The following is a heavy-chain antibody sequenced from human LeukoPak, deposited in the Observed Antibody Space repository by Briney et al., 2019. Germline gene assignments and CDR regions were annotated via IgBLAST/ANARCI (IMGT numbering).Heavy chain of an antibody. CDR2: FGHEDGET. J-gene: IGHJ4*02. V-gene: IGHV1-24*01. CDR3: ARDIVVVPAAKPLDY. D-gene: IGHD2-2*02. Sequence: ASVKVSFKVSGYTLTESSMHWVRQAPGKGLEWMGGFGHEDGETIYAQNFQGRVTMTEDTSTDTAYMELSSLRSEDTAVYYCARDIVVVPAAKPLDYWGQGTLVTVSS. CDR1: GYTLTESS.